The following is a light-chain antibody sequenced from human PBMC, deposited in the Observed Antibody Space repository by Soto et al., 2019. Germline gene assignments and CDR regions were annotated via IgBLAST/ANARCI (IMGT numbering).Light chain of an antibody. CDR3: SSYTSISTYV. V-gene: IGLV2-14*01. J-gene: IGLJ1*01. CDR2: DVT. Sequence: SVLTQPASVSGSPGQSITISCTGTSSDVGGYNFVSWYQQHPDKAPKLMIYDVTNRPSGVSNRFSGSKSGNTASLTISGLQAEDEADYYCSSYTSISTYVFGTGTKVTVL. CDR1: SSDVGGYNF.